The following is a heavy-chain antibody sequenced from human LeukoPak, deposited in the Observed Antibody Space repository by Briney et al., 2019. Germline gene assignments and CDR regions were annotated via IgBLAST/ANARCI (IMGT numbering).Heavy chain of an antibody. CDR3: AKDLTYYDFWSVDAFDI. V-gene: IGHV3-23*01. D-gene: IGHD3-3*01. CDR1: GFTFSSYA. CDR2: ISGSGGST. Sequence: GGSLRLSCAASGFTFSSYAMSWLRQAQGKGLEWVSAISGSGGSTYYADSVKGRFTISRDNSKNTLYLQMNSLRAEDTAVYYCAKDLTYYDFWSVDAFDIWGQGTMVTVSS. J-gene: IGHJ3*02.